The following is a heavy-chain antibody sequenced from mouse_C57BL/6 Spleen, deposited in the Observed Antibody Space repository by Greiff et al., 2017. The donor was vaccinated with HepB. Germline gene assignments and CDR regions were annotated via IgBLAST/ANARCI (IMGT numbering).Heavy chain of an antibody. CDR3: ARAEYGAD. CDR2: IDPSDSYT. D-gene: IGHD5-1*01. Sequence: QVQLQQPGAELVKPGASVKLSCKASGYTFTSYWMQWVKPRPGQGLEWIGVIDPSDSYTNYNQKFKGKATLTVDTASSTAYMKLSSLTSEDAAVDYCARAEYGADWGQGTRVTVAA. V-gene: IGHV1-50*01. J-gene: IGHJ3*01. CDR1: GYTFTSYW.